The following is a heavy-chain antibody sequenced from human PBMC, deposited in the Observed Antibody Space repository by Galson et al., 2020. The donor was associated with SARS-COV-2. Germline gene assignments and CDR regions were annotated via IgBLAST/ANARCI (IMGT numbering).Heavy chain of an antibody. D-gene: IGHD3-22*01. CDR1: GYTFTSYG. J-gene: IGHJ6*02. CDR3: AREYDSSGLGFAHYYGMDV. CDR2: ISAYNGNT. Sequence: ASVKVSCKASGYTFTSYGISWVRQAPGQGLEWMGWISAYNGNTNYAQKLQGRVTMTTDTSTSTAYMELRSLRSDDTAVYYCAREYDSSGLGFAHYYGMDVWGQGTTVTVSS. V-gene: IGHV1-18*01.